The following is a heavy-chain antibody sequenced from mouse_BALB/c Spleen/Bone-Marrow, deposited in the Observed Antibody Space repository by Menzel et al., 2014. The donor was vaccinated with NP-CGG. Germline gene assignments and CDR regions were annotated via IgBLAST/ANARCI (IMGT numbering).Heavy chain of an antibody. J-gene: IGHJ1*01. CDR3: ASYRYGWYFDV. D-gene: IGHD2-14*01. CDR2: IDPAIFT. V-gene: IGHV14-3*02. CDR1: GFNIKDTY. Sequence: VQLQQSGAELVKPGASVKLSCTASGFNIKDTYLHWVKQRPEQGLDWIGRIDPAIFTKYDPKFQGKATITADTSSDTAYLHLSSLTSEDTAVYYCASYRYGWYFDVWGAGTTVTVSS.